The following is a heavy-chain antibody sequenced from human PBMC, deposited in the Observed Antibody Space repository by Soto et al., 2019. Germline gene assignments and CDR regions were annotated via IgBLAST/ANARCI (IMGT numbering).Heavy chain of an antibody. D-gene: IGHD5-18*01. CDR2: IYYSGST. J-gene: IGHJ6*02. CDR3: ARDPNTYGMDV. V-gene: IGHV4-31*02. Sequence: VXXGSXSSGGYYXXXXRQHPGKGLEWIGYIYYSGSTYYNPSLKSRVTISVDTSKNQFSLKLSSVTAADTAVYYCARDPNTYGMDVWGQGTTVTVSS. CDR1: XGSXSSGGYY.